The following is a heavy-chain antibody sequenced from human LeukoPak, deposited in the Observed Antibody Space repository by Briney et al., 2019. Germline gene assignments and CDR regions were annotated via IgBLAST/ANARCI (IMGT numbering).Heavy chain of an antibody. J-gene: IGHJ4*02. CDR2: INSDGSST. CDR3: VFCSGGNCY. Sequence: GGSLSLSCAASGFTFSTYWMHWVRQAPGKGLVWVSRINSDGSSTNYADSVKGRFTISRDNAKNTLYLQMNSLRADDTALYYCVFCSGGNCYWGQGTLVTVSS. CDR1: GFTFSTYW. V-gene: IGHV3-74*01. D-gene: IGHD2-15*01.